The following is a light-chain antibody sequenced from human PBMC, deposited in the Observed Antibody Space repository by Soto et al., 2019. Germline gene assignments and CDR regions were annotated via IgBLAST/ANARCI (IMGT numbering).Light chain of an antibody. Sequence: DIQMTQSPSTLSASVGDRVTITCRASQSISSWLAWYQQKPGKAPKLLIYDASSLESGVPSRFSGSGSGTEFTLTISSLQRDDFATYYCQQYNSYLTCGQGTRLEIK. CDR3: QQYNSYLT. V-gene: IGKV1-5*01. J-gene: IGKJ5*01. CDR2: DAS. CDR1: QSISSW.